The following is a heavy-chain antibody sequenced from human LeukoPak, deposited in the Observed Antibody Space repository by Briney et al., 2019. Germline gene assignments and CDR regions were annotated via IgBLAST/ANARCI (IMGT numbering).Heavy chain of an antibody. CDR1: GFTFGGYG. CDR2: IAYDGSRA. D-gene: IGHD1-14*01. V-gene: IGHV3-33*01. CDR3: TRYNNGHFDY. Sequence: GRSLRLSCAGSGFTFGGYGMHWFRQTPGKGLEWVSVIAYDGSRAFYADSVKGRFTISRDNSKNTMSVQMDDLRAEDTAVYYCTRYNNGHFDYWGQRTLVTLSS. J-gene: IGHJ4*02.